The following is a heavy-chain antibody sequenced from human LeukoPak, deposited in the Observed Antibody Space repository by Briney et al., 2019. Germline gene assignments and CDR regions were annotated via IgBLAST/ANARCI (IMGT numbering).Heavy chain of an antibody. D-gene: IGHD3-3*01. CDR3: ASSRRYLEWLLLVY. Sequence: ASVKACCKPAGYTVTGYDMHWVRQAPGRRLEWMGWINPNSGGTNYAQKFQGRVTMTRDTSISTAYMELSRLRSDDTAVYYCASSRRYLEWLLLVYWGQGTLVTVSS. J-gene: IGHJ4*02. V-gene: IGHV1-2*02. CDR2: INPNSGGT. CDR1: GYTVTGYD.